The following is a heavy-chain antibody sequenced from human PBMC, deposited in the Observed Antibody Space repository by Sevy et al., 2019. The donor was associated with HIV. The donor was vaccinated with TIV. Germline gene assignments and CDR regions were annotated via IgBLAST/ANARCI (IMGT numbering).Heavy chain of an antibody. CDR2: ISSSGSTI. D-gene: IGHD3-22*01. V-gene: IGHV3-11*01. Sequence: GGSLRLSCAASGFTFSDYYMSWIRQAPGKGLEWVSYISSSGSTIYYADSVKGRFTISRDNAKKSLSLQMNSLRAEDTAVYYCARGYYVSSGYLDAFDIWGQGTMVTVSS. J-gene: IGHJ3*02. CDR3: ARGYYVSSGYLDAFDI. CDR1: GFTFSDYY.